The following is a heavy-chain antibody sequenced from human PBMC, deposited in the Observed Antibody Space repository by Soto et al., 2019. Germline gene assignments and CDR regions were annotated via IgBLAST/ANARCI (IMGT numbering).Heavy chain of an antibody. Sequence: GASVKVSCKASGYTFTSYGISWVRQAPGQGLEWMGWISAYNGNTNYAQKLQGRVTMTTDTSTSTAYMELRSLRSDDTAVYYCARDGGYCSGGSCYSYYGMDVWGQGTTVTVSS. J-gene: IGHJ6*02. D-gene: IGHD2-15*01. CDR2: ISAYNGNT. CDR1: GYTFTSYG. V-gene: IGHV1-18*04. CDR3: ARDGGYCSGGSCYSYYGMDV.